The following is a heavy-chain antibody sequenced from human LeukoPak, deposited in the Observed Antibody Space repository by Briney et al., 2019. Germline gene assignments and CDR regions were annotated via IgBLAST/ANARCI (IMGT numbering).Heavy chain of an antibody. J-gene: IGHJ4*02. D-gene: IGHD6-13*01. CDR1: GGSFSGYY. Sequence: PSETLSLTCAVYGGSFSGYYWSWIRQPPGKGLEWIGSIYYSGSTYYNPSLKSRVTISVDTSKNQFSLKLSSVTAADTAVYYCARHSSSSWYYFDYWGQGTLVTVSS. V-gene: IGHV4-34*01. CDR2: IYYSGST. CDR3: ARHSSSSWYYFDY.